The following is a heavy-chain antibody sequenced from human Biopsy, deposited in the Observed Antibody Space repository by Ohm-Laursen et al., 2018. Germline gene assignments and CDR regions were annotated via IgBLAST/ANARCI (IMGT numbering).Heavy chain of an antibody. CDR1: GGTFSNYG. CDR2: NIPILGTG. V-gene: IGHV1-69*06. J-gene: IGHJ1*01. D-gene: IGHD3-9*01. CDR3: ATKLTGYFHH. Sequence: ASVKVSCKASGGTFSNYGVNWVRQAPGQGLEWLGGNIPILGTGNYAQKFQDRVTVAADTSTSTATMELRSLRSDDTAVYYCATKLTGYFHHWGQGTLVIVST.